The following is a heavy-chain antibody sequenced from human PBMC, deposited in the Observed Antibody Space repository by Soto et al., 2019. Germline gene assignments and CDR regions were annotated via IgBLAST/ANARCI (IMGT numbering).Heavy chain of an antibody. CDR1: VFTFTTYA. Sequence: GGSPRLSCADSVFTFTTYAMSSVRLVPGQGLEWVSVIGNDALTTYYADYVKGRSTISRDNSRNTLYLQMNTLRAEDTAVYYCAKMYMSTWSRGDHHYFDSWGQGTLVTVSS. CDR3: AKMYMSTWSRGDHHYFDS. V-gene: IGHV3-23*01. D-gene: IGHD6-13*01. CDR2: IGNDALTT. J-gene: IGHJ4*02.